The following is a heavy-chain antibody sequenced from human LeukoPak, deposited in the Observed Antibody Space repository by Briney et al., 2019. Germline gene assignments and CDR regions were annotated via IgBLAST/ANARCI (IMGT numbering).Heavy chain of an antibody. V-gene: IGHV4-39*07. CDR3: ARYNTVAGTGY. Sequence: SETLSLTCTVSGGSISSSSYYWGWIRQPPGKGLEWIGSIYYSGSTYYNPSLKSRVTISVDTSKNQFSLKLSSVTAADTAVYYCARYNTVAGTGYWGRGTLVTVSS. J-gene: IGHJ4*02. D-gene: IGHD6-19*01. CDR1: GGSISSSSYY. CDR2: IYYSGST.